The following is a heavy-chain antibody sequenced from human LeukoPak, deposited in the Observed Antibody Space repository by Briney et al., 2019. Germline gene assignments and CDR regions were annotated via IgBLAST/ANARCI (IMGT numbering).Heavy chain of an antibody. J-gene: IGHJ4*02. CDR3: ARDSDCSSTSCYTGFVN. D-gene: IGHD2-2*02. CDR1: GFTFSSYS. Sequence: GGSLRLSCAASGFTFSSYSMNWVRQAPGKGLEWVSSISSSSSYIYYADSVKGRFPISRDNAKNSLYLQMNSLRAEDTAVYYCARDSDCSSTSCYTGFVNWGQGTLVTVSS. V-gene: IGHV3-21*01. CDR2: ISSSSSYI.